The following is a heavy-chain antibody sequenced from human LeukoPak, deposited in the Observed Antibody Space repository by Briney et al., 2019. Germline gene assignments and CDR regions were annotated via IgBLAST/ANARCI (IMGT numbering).Heavy chain of an antibody. CDR1: GGTFSSYA. D-gene: IGHD6-13*01. J-gene: IGHJ4*02. CDR2: INTDTGNP. CDR3: AMTYSSSWQYYFDY. V-gene: IGHV7-4-1*02. Sequence: VASVKVSCKASGGTFSSYAISWVRQAPGQGLEWMGGINTDTGNPTYTQGFTGRFVFSLDTSVSTAYLQISSLKADDTAVYYCAMTYSSSWQYYFDYWGQGTLVTVSS.